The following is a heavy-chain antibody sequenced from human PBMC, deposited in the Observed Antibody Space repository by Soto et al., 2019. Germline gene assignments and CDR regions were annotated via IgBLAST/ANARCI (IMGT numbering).Heavy chain of an antibody. Sequence: PSETLSLTCAVSGGSISSGGYYWSWFRQPPGEGLEWIGYIFYSGSTNYNPSLKSRVTLSVDRSKNQFSLKLSSVTAADTAVYYCARGQVVAAQHWGQGTLVTVSS. D-gene: IGHD2-15*01. CDR1: GGSISSGGYY. V-gene: IGHV4-61*08. CDR2: IFYSGST. J-gene: IGHJ4*02. CDR3: ARGQVVAAQH.